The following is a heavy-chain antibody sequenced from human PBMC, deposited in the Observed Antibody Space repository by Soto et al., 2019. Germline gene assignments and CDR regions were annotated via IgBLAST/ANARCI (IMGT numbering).Heavy chain of an antibody. V-gene: IGHV3-21*01. D-gene: IGHD5-18*01. J-gene: IGHJ4*02. Sequence: EVQLVESGGGLVKPWGSLRLSCAASGFTCSSYIMNWVRQAPGKGLEWVSSISSSSSYIYYADSVKGRFTISRDNAKHSLYLQMSSLRAEDTAVYYCARETGYRYGGLDYWGQGTLVNVSS. CDR3: ARETGYRYGGLDY. CDR1: GFTCSSYI. CDR2: ISSSSSYI.